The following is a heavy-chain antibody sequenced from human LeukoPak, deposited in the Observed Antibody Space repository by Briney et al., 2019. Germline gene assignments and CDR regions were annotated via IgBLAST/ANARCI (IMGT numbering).Heavy chain of an antibody. Sequence: GGSLRLSCAVSGLTFRSFWMSWVRQAPGKGLEWVANINQDGSEKYFVDFVKGRFTISRDNSKNLLHLQMNTLRAEDTAVYYCARERDGRFFDYWGQGTLVTVSS. V-gene: IGHV3-7*01. D-gene: IGHD5-24*01. J-gene: IGHJ4*02. CDR1: GLTFRSFW. CDR3: ARERDGRFFDY. CDR2: INQDGSEK.